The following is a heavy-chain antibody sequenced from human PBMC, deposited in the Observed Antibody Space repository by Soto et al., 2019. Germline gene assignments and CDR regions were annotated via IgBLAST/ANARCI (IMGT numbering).Heavy chain of an antibody. CDR3: ARNQPVTTLGY. CDR2: IYSGGTT. J-gene: IGHJ4*02. V-gene: IGHV3-53*02. D-gene: IGHD4-17*01. CDR1: GFTVSNNY. Sequence: VQLVETGGGLIQPGGSLRLSCAASGFTVSNNYMSWVRQAPGKGLECVSIIYSGGTTYYADSVRGRFTISRDHSKNTLSLQMNSPRADDTAVYFCARNQPVTTLGYWGQGTLVTVSS.